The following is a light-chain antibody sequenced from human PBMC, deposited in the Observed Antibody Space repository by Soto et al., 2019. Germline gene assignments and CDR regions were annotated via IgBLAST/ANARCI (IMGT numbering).Light chain of an antibody. Sequence: QSALTQPASVSGSPGQTITVACTESSGDVAGSEHVSWYQQHPGKAPKLLIYEVSNRPSGGSNRFSGSKSGNTASLTISGLQAEDEADYYCSSYRSTTRHYVFGTGTKLTVL. V-gene: IGLV2-14*03. CDR3: SSYRSTTRHYV. CDR1: SGDVAGSEH. J-gene: IGLJ1*01. CDR2: EVS.